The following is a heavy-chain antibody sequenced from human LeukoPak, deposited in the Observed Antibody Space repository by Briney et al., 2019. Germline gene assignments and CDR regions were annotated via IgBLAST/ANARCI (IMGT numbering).Heavy chain of an antibody. D-gene: IGHD5-18*01. J-gene: IGHJ4*02. CDR3: AKDSRGYSYGYVIDY. CDR2: ISGSGGST. CDR1: GFTFSSYA. V-gene: IGHV3-23*01. Sequence: PGGSLRLSCAASGFTFSSYAMSWVRQAPGKGLEWVSAISGSGGSTYYADSVKGRFTISRDNSKNTLYLQMNSLRAEDTAVYYCAKDSRGYSYGYVIDYWGQGTLVTVSS.